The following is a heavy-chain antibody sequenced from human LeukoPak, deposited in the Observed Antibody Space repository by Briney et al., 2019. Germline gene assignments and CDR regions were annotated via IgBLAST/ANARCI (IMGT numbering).Heavy chain of an antibody. D-gene: IGHD3-10*01. CDR3: ARRMVRGVYDY. CDR1: GFTFSSYW. J-gene: IGHJ4*02. Sequence: GSLRLSCAASGFTFSSYWMHWVRQAPGKGLVWIGEINHSGSTNYNPSLKSRVTISVDTSKNQFSLKLGSVTAADTAVYYCARRMVRGVYDYWGQGTLVTVSS. V-gene: IGHV4-34*01. CDR2: INHSGST.